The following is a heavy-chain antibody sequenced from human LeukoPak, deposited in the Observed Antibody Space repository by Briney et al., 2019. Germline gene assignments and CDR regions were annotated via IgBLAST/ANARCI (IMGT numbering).Heavy chain of an antibody. CDR3: ARVYSYGFSSIDY. CDR2: INHSGST. Sequence: SETLSLTCAVHGGSLSNYYWSWIRPPPGKGLEWIGEINHSGSTNYNPSLKSRVTMSVDTSKNQFSLKLGSVTAADTAVYYCARVYSYGFSSIDYWGQGTLVTVSS. D-gene: IGHD5-18*01. V-gene: IGHV4-34*01. CDR1: GGSLSNYY. J-gene: IGHJ4*02.